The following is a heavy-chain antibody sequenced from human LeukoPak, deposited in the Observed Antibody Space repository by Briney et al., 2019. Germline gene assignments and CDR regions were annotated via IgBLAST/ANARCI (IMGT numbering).Heavy chain of an antibody. V-gene: IGHV3-21*01. Sequence: GGSLRLSCVASDLTFTAYTMAWVRQAPGKGLEWVLSITGSGVRTYSADSVKGRFTISRDNAKNSLYLQMNSLRAEDTAVYYCARFLTMVRGVIIYYGMDVWGQGTTVTVSS. CDR2: ITGSGVRT. CDR1: DLTFTAYT. J-gene: IGHJ6*02. CDR3: ARFLTMVRGVIIYYGMDV. D-gene: IGHD3-10*01.